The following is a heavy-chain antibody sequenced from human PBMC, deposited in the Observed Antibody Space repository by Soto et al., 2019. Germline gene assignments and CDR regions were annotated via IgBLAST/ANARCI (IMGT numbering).Heavy chain of an antibody. CDR2: ISAYNGNT. J-gene: IGHJ3*02. D-gene: IGHD5-12*01. V-gene: IGHV1-18*01. Sequence: ASVKVSCKASGYTFTSYGISWARQAPGQGLEWMGWISAYNGNTNYAQKLQGRVTMTTDTSTSTAYMELRSLRSDDTAVYYCALKKRGIVAPLNDAFDIWGQGTMVTVSS. CDR1: GYTFTSYG. CDR3: ALKKRGIVAPLNDAFDI.